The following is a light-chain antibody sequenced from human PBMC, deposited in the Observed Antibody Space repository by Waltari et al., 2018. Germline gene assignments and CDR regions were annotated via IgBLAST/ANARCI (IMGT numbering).Light chain of an antibody. CDR1: QSISSY. J-gene: IGKJ1*01. Sequence: IRMTQSPSSFSASTGDRVTITCRASQSISSYLAWYQQNPGKAPNLLIYGASTLPSGVPSRFSGSGSGTEFTLTISGLQSEDFATYYCQQCYSYPRTFGQGTKVEIK. CDR2: GAS. V-gene: IGKV1-8*01. CDR3: QQCYSYPRT.